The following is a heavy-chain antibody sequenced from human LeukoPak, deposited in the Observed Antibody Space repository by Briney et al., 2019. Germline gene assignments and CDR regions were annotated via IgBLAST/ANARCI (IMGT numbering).Heavy chain of an antibody. D-gene: IGHD3-22*01. CDR3: ARDYDSSGYPPFYYFDY. CDR2: INPSGGST. CDR1: GYTFTSYY. Sequence: ASVKVSCKASGYTFTSYYMHWVRQAPGQGLEWMGIINPSGGSTSYAQKFQGRVTMTRDTSTSTVYMELSSLRSEDTAVYYCARDYDSSGYPPFYYFDYWGQGTLVTVSS. V-gene: IGHV1-46*01. J-gene: IGHJ4*02.